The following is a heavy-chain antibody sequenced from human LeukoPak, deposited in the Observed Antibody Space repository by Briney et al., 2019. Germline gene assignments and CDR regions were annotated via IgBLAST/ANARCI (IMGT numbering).Heavy chain of an antibody. CDR3: ARGSRSSTSCYLNY. J-gene: IGHJ4*02. D-gene: IGHD2-2*01. CDR2: INHSGST. Sequence: SETLSLTCAVYGGSFSGYYWSWIRQPPGNGLEWIGEINHSGSTNYNPSLKSRVTISVDTSKNQLSLKLSSVTAADTAVYYCARGSRSSTSCYLNYWGQGTLVTVSS. CDR1: GGSFSGYY. V-gene: IGHV4-34*01.